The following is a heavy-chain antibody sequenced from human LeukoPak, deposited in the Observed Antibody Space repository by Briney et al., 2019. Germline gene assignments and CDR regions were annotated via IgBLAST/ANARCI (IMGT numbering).Heavy chain of an antibody. J-gene: IGHJ4*02. CDR3: AKASRDSSGWHIFDY. CDR1: GFTFSSYA. CDR2: ISGSGGST. V-gene: IGHV3-23*01. D-gene: IGHD6-19*01. Sequence: GGSLRLSCAASGFTFSSYAMSWVRQAPGKGLEWVSAISGSGGSTYYADSVKGRFTISRDNSKNTLYLQMNSLRAEDTAVYYCAKASRDSSGWHIFDYWGQGILVTVSS.